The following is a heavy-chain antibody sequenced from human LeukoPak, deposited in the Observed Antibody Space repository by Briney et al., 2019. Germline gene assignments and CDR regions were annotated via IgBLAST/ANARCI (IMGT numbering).Heavy chain of an antibody. J-gene: IGHJ3*02. CDR1: GFTFSSYA. D-gene: IGHD2-21*01. Sequence: PGGSPRLSCAASGFTFSSYAMHWVRQAPGKGLEWVAVISYDGSNKYYADSVKGRFTISRDNSKNTLYLQMNSLRAEDTAVYYCARGEEGLIPFDIWGQGTMVTVSS. CDR2: ISYDGSNK. V-gene: IGHV3-30-3*01. CDR3: ARGEEGLIPFDI.